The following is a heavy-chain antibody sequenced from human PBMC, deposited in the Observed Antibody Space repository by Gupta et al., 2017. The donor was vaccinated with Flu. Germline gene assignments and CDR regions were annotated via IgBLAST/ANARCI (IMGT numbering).Heavy chain of an antibody. CDR2: ISYDGSNK. J-gene: IGHJ6*01. Sequence: GFTFSSYGMHWVRQAPGKGLEWVAVISYDGSNKYYADSVKGRFTISRDNSKNTLYLQMNSLRAEDTAVYYCAKDFDQYYDILNGYPRPFYYYYGMDVWGQGTTVTVSA. CDR3: AKDFDQYYDILNGYPRPFYYYYGMDV. V-gene: IGHV3-30*18. D-gene: IGHD3-9*01. CDR1: GFTFSSYG.